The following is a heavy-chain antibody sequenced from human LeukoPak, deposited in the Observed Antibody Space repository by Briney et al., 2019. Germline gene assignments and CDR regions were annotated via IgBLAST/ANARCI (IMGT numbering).Heavy chain of an antibody. D-gene: IGHD3-10*01. J-gene: IGHJ4*02. V-gene: IGHV4-59*01. CDR2: IYYSGST. CDR1: GGSIRSYY. CDR3: ARYGSGSARGYFDY. Sequence: SETLSLTCTVSGGSIRSYYWNWIRQPPGKGLEWIGYIYYSGSTNYNPSLKSRVTISVDTSKNQFSLKLSSVTAADTAVYYCARYGSGSARGYFDYWGQGTLVTGSS.